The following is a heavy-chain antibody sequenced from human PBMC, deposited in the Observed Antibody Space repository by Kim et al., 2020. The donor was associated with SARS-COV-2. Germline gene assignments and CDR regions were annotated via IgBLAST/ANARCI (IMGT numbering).Heavy chain of an antibody. D-gene: IGHD2-2*02. CDR1: GGSISSGGYY. J-gene: IGHJ6*02. CDR2: IYYSGST. CDR3: ARDPIPAAISGYYYGMAV. V-gene: IGHV4-31*03. Sequence: SETLSLTCTVSGGSISSGGYYWSWIRQHPGKGLEWIGYIYYSGSTYYNPSLKSRVTISVDTSKNQFSLKLSSVTAADTAVYYCARDPIPAAISGYYYGMAVWGQGTTVTVSS.